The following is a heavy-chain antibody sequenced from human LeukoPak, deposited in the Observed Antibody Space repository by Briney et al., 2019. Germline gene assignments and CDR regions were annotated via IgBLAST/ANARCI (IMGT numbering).Heavy chain of an antibody. CDR1: GGSISSSSYY. J-gene: IGHJ4*02. CDR3: ARYGITGTLAFDY. Sequence: PSETLSLTCTVSGGSISSSSYYWGWIRQPPGKGLEWIGSIYYSGSTYYNPSLKSRVTISVDTSKNQFSLKLSSVTAADTAVYYCARYGITGTLAFDYWGQGTLVTVSS. CDR2: IYYSGST. D-gene: IGHD1-20*01. V-gene: IGHV4-39*07.